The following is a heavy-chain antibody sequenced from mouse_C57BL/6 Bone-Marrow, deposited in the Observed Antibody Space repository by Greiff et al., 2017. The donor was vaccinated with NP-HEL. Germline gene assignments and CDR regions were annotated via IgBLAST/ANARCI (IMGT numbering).Heavy chain of an antibody. V-gene: IGHV5-6*01. J-gene: IGHJ4*01. CDR1: GFTFSSYG. CDR3: ARRDAMDY. Sequence: EVQGVESGGDLVKPGGSLKLSCAASGFTFSSYGMSWVRQTPDKRLEWVASISSGGSYTYYPDSVKGRFTISRDNAKNTLYLQMSSLKSGDTAMYYCARRDAMDYGGQGTSVTVSA. CDR2: ISSGGSYT.